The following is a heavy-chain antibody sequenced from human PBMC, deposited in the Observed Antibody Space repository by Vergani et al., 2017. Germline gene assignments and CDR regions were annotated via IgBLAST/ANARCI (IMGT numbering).Heavy chain of an antibody. J-gene: IGHJ2*01. CDR3: AKVASRYCSSTSCSQSYWYFDL. D-gene: IGHD2-2*01. CDR1: GFTFSTYA. Sequence: EVQLLESGGGLVQPGGSLRLSCAASGFTFSTYAMTWVRQAPGKGLEWVSTISSDGGSTYYADSVKGRFTISRDNSKNTLYLQMNSLRAEDTAVYYCAKVASRYCSSTSCSQSYWYFDLWGRGTLVTVSS. CDR2: ISSDGGST. V-gene: IGHV3-23*01.